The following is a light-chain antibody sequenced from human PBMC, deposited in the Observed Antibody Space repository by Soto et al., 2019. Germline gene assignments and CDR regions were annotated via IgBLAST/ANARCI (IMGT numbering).Light chain of an antibody. Sequence: HSVLTHPASVSGAPGRAISISCTGSSSDVPGYNFVSWYQQHPGKAPKLMIYHVSNRPSGISNRFSGSKSGNTASLTISGLQAEDEADYYCSSYTSSSTYVFGTGTKVTVL. CDR1: SSDVPGYNF. J-gene: IGLJ1*01. CDR3: SSYTSSSTYV. V-gene: IGLV2-14*01. CDR2: HVS.